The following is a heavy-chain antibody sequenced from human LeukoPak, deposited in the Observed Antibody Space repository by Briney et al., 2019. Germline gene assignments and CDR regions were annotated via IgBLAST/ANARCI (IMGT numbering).Heavy chain of an antibody. CDR2: INPNSGGT. Sequence: ASVKVSCKASGYTFTGYYMHWVRQAPGQGLEWMGWINPNSGGTNYAQKFQGRVTMTRDTSISTAYMELSRLRSDDTAVYYCARDLGYSYAGQGKDAFDIWGQGTMVTVSS. V-gene: IGHV1-2*02. CDR1: GYTFTGYY. D-gene: IGHD5-18*01. CDR3: ARDLGYSYAGQGKDAFDI. J-gene: IGHJ3*02.